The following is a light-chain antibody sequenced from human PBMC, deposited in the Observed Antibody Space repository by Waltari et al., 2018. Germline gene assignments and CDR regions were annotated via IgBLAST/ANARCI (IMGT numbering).Light chain of an antibody. CDR3: QAWDSNTGV. CDR1: KLGNKY. J-gene: IGLJ3*02. Sequence: SYELTQPPSVSVSPGQTASITCSGDKLGNKYVCWYQQKPGQSPVLVIYQDSKRPSGIQGRFSGPNSGNTATLTISGTQAMDEADYYCQAWDSNTGVFGGGAKLTVL. V-gene: IGLV3-1*01. CDR2: QDS.